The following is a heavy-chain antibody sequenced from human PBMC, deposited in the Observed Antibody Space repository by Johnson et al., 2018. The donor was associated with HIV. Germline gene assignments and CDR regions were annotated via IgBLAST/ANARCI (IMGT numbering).Heavy chain of an antibody. J-gene: IGHJ3*02. Sequence: VQLVESGGGLVQPGRSLRLSCAASGFTFDDYAMHWVRQAPGKGLEWVSGISWNSGSTYYADSVKGRFTISRDNSKNTLYLQMNSLRAEDTAVYYCVRGLDIWGQGTEVTVSS. CDR2: ISWNSGST. CDR1: GFTFDDYA. V-gene: IGHV3-9*01. CDR3: VRGLDI.